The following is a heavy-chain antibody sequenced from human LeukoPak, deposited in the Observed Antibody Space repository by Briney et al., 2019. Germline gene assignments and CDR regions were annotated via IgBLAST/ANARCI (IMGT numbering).Heavy chain of an antibody. CDR3: ARLAEPRSFDI. CDR1: GFTFSRYG. J-gene: IGHJ3*02. D-gene: IGHD3-16*01. Sequence: GGSLRLSCAAPGFTFSRYGMHWVRQAPGEGLEWLAVIWYDGSKKYYADSVKGRLTISRDNSKNTLFLEMNRLRAEDTAVYYCARLAEPRSFDIWGQGTMVTVSS. CDR2: IWYDGSKK. V-gene: IGHV3-33*01.